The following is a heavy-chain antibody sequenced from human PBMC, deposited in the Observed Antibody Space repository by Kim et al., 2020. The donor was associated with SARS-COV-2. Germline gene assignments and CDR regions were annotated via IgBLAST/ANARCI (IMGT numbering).Heavy chain of an antibody. CDR2: IVVGSGNT. V-gene: IGHV1-58*01. CDR3: AARSATYYFDY. Sequence: SVKVSCKASGFTFTSSAVQWVRQARGQRLEWIGWIVVGSGNTNYAQKFQERVTISRDMSISTAYMELSSLTSEDTAVYYCAARSATYYFDYWGQGTLVTVSS. D-gene: IGHD2-15*01. CDR1: GFTFTSSA. J-gene: IGHJ4*02.